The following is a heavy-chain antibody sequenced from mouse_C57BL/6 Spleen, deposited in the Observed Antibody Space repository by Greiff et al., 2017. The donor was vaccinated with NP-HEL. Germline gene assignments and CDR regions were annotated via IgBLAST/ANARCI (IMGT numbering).Heavy chain of an antibody. Sequence: VKLQESGAELVRPGTSVKVSCKASGYAFTNYLIEWVKQRPGQGLEWIGVINPGSGGTNYNEKFKGKATLTADKSSSTAYMQLSSLTSEDSAVYFCARSKGMITTDYYAMDYWGQGTSVTVSS. CDR3: ARSKGMITTDYYAMDY. V-gene: IGHV1-54*01. CDR1: GYAFTNYL. J-gene: IGHJ4*01. D-gene: IGHD2-4*01. CDR2: INPGSGGT.